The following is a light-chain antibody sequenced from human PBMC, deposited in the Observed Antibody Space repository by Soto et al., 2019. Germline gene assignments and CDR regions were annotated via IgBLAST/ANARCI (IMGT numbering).Light chain of an antibody. V-gene: IGLV2-14*03. CDR2: DVS. CDR1: SSDVGGYNY. Sequence: QSALTQPASVSGSPGQSITISCTGTSSDVGGYNYFSWYQHHPGKAPKLLIYDVSNRPSGVSNRFSGSKSDNTASLTISGLQPEDEADYYCSSYTTSNTRQIVFGTGTKLTVL. CDR3: SSYTTSNTRQIV. J-gene: IGLJ1*01.